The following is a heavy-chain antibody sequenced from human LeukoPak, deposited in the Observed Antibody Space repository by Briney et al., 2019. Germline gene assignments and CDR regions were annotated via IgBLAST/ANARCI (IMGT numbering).Heavy chain of an antibody. CDR2: MKSKTDGGTI. CDR3: STYSSSWYYFDS. J-gene: IGHJ4*02. CDR1: GFTFSDAW. V-gene: IGHV3-15*01. D-gene: IGHD6-13*01. Sequence: GGSLRLSCAASGFTFSDAWMSWVRQAAGRGLEWVGRMKSKTDGGTIEYAAPVKGRFTISRDDSKNTLYLQMNSLKTDDTAVYYCSTYSSSWYYFDSWGQGTLATVSS.